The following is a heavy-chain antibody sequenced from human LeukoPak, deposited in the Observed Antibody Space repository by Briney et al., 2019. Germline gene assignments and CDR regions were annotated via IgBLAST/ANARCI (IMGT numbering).Heavy chain of an antibody. CDR3: ARGLAARRAAAIGRYYFDY. V-gene: IGHV4-34*01. J-gene: IGHJ4*02. D-gene: IGHD6-6*01. CDR2: INHSGST. Sequence: SETLSLTCAVYGGSFSGYYWSWSRQPPGKGLEWIAEINHSGSTNYNPSLKSRVTISVDTSKNQFSLKLSSVTAADTAVYYCARGLAARRAAAIGRYYFDYWGQGTLVTVSS. CDR1: GGSFSGYY.